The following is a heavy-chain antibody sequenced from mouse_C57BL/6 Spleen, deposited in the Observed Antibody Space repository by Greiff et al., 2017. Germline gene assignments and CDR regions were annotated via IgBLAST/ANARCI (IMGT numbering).Heavy chain of an antibody. D-gene: IGHD2-5*01. CDR3: ARHLYSNYLYFDY. V-gene: IGHV1-66*01. CDR1: GYSFTSYY. J-gene: IGHJ2*01. Sequence: VQLVESGPELVKPGASVKISCKASGYSFTSYYIHWVKQRPGQGLEWIGWIYPGSGNTKYNEKFKGKATLTADTSSSTAYMQLSSLTSEDSAVYYCARHLYSNYLYFDYWGQGTTLTVSS. CDR2: IYPGSGNT.